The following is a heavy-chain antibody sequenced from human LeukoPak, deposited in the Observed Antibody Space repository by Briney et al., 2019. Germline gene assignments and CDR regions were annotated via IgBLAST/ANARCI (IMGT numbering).Heavy chain of an antibody. CDR1: DYSINSDYY. CDR2: VYHSGST. Sequence: SETLSLTCVVPDYSINSDYYWGWIRQPPGKGLEWIGTVYHSGSTSYNPSLKTRLTILVDTSKNQFSLKLRSVTAADTALYYCARDYSRGTFDIWGQGTMVTVSS. J-gene: IGHJ3*02. CDR3: ARDYSRGTFDI. D-gene: IGHD1-26*01. V-gene: IGHV4-38-2*02.